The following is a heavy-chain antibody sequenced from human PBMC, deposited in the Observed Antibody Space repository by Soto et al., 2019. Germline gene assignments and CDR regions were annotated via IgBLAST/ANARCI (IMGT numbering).Heavy chain of an antibody. Sequence: SVKVSCKASGGTFSSYAISWVRQAPGQGLEWMGGIIPIFGTANYAQKFQGRVTITADESTSTAYMELSSLRSEDTAVYYCARDDRMAAAAAATSYYYYYGMDVWGQGTTVTVSS. D-gene: IGHD6-13*01. J-gene: IGHJ6*02. CDR1: GGTFSSYA. V-gene: IGHV1-69*13. CDR3: ARDDRMAAAAAATSYYYYYGMDV. CDR2: IIPIFGTA.